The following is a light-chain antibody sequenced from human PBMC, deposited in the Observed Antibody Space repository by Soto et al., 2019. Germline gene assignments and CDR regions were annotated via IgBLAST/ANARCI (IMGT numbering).Light chain of an antibody. CDR1: QSITSNF. CDR2: GAS. Sequence: EIVLTQSPGTLSLSPGERATLSCRASQSITSNFLAWYQQKPGQAPRLLIYGASTRAAGVPDRFSASGSGTDFTRPITRLEPEDFAVYYCQLYVRSPLRYTFGQGTKLGV. V-gene: IGKV3-20*01. J-gene: IGKJ2*01. CDR3: QLYVRSPLRYT.